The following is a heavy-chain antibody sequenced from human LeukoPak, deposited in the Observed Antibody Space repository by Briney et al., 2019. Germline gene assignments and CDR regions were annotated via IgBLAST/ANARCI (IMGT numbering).Heavy chain of an antibody. CDR3: ATSLTAYSTSYPFDN. V-gene: IGHV4-59*11. Sequence: SETLSLTCIVSGGSINSHYWSWIRQPPGKGLEWIGYVYYTGSTNYNPSLESRVTILVDTSKNQFSLKLSSVTAADTAVYYCATSLTAYSTSYPFDNWGQGTLVTVSS. D-gene: IGHD6-13*01. CDR2: VYYTGST. CDR1: GGSINSHY. J-gene: IGHJ4*02.